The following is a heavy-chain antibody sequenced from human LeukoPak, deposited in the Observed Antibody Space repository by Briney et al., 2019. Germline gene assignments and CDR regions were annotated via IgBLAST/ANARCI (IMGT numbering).Heavy chain of an antibody. J-gene: IGHJ6*03. D-gene: IGHD1-1*01. V-gene: IGHV3-23*01. CDR1: GFTLSSYA. CDR3: AKDGYDYYYYYMDV. CDR2: ISGSGGTT. Sequence: GGPLRLSCAASGFTLSSYAMSWVRQAPGKGLEWVSAISGSGGTTYYADSVKGRFTISRDNSKNTLYLQMNSLRAEDTAVYYCAKDGYDYYYYYMDVWGKGTTVTVSS.